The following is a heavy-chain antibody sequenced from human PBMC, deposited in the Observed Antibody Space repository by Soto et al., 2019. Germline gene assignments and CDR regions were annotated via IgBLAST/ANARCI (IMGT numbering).Heavy chain of an antibody. CDR2: ISSSSSYT. CDR1: GFTFSDYY. J-gene: IGHJ6*02. D-gene: IGHD3-10*01. Sequence: GGSLRLSCAASGFTFSDYYMSWIRQAPGKGLEWVSYISSSSSYTNYADSVKGRFTISRDNAKNSLYLQMNSLRAEDTAVYYCARRGYYYGMDVWGQGTTVTVS. CDR3: ARRGYYYGMDV. V-gene: IGHV3-11*06.